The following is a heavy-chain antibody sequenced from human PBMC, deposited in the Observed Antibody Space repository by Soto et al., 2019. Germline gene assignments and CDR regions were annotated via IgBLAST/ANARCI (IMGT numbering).Heavy chain of an antibody. CDR1: GGSISSSNYY. CDR2: IYYSGNT. CDR3: ARLGGYCSTTGCYGYYAMDV. J-gene: IGHJ6*02. Sequence: TSETLSLTCTVSGGSISSSNYYWGWIRQPPGKGLEWIGSIYYSGNTYYNPSLKSRVTMSVDTSKNQFSLKLSSVTAADTAVYYCARLGGYCSTTGCYGYYAMDVWGQGTTVTSP. D-gene: IGHD2-2*01. V-gene: IGHV4-39*01.